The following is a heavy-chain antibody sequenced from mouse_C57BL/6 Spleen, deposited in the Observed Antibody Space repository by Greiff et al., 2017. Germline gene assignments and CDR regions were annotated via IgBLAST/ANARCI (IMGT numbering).Heavy chain of an antibody. CDR2: INPNNGGT. J-gene: IGHJ1*03. V-gene: IGHV1-18*01. CDR1: GYTFTDYN. Sequence: EVQLQESGPELVKPGASVKIPCKASGYTFTDYNIDWVKQSPGKSLEWIGDINPNNGGTIYNQKFKGKATLTVDKSSSTSYMELHRLTSEDTAVEYWARSYHCYNSSRAYLDDWGTGTTVTVSS. D-gene: IGHD1-1*01. CDR3: ARSYHCYNSSRAYLDD.